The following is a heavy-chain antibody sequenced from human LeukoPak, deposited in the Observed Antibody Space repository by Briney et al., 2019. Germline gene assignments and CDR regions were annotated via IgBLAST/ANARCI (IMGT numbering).Heavy chain of an antibody. V-gene: IGHV3-21*04. CDR3: ARAWGALTVGRPFDI. CDR1: GFTFSSYS. CDR2: ISSSSSYI. D-gene: IGHD3-16*01. J-gene: IGHJ3*02. Sequence: GGSLRLSCAASGFTFSSYSMNWVRQAPGKGLEWVSSISSSSSYIYYADSVKGRFTISRDNAKNSLYLQMNSLRAEDTAVYYCARAWGALTVGRPFDIWGQGTMVTVSS.